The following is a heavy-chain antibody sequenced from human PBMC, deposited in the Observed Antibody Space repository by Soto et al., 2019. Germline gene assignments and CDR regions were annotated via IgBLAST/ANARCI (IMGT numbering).Heavy chain of an antibody. D-gene: IGHD2-15*01. CDR2: ISGSGGST. Sequence: PGGGPRLSCAAPGFPLCSHSLSWGRPAPGEGGEWVSAISGSGGSTYYADSVKGRFTISRDNSKNTLYLQMNSLRAEDTAVYYCAKDLLRCSGGSCYSPFDYWGQGTLVTVSS. V-gene: IGHV3-23*01. CDR3: AKDLLRCSGGSCYSPFDY. J-gene: IGHJ4*02. CDR1: GFPLCSHS.